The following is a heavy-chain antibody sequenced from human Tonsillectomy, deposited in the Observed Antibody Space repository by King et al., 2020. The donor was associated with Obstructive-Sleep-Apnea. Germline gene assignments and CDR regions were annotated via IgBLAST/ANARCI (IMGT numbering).Heavy chain of an antibody. D-gene: IGHD4-11*01. CDR3: ARGVWDYSNYDGYYGMDV. Sequence: VQLVESGGGLVQPGGSLRLSCAASGFTFSSYDMHWVRQATGKGLEWVSAIGTAGDTYYPGSVKGRFTISRENAKNSLYLQMNSLRAGDTAVYYCARGVWDYSNYDGYYGMDVWGHGTTVTVSS. CDR1: GFTFSSYD. J-gene: IGHJ6*02. CDR2: IGTAGDT. V-gene: IGHV3-13*01.